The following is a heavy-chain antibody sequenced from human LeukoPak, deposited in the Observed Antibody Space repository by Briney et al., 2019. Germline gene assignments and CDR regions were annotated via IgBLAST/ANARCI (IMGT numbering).Heavy chain of an antibody. D-gene: IGHD1-1*01. J-gene: IGHJ4*02. CDR3: AKDLNWRQPDY. V-gene: IGHV3-74*01. CDR2: INRDGSTT. CDR1: GFTFSSYW. Sequence: GGSLRLSCVASGFTFSSYWMHWVRQAPGKGLVWVSRINRDGSTTDYADSVKGRFTSSRDNAKNMVYLQMTSLRAEDTAVYYCAKDLNWRQPDYWGQGTLVTVSS.